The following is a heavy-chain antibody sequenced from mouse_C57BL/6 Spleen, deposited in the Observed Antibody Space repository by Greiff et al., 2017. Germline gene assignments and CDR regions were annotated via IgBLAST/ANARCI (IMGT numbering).Heavy chain of an antibody. J-gene: IGHJ3*01. CDR3: ASSVDYYGSSYGFAY. CDR1: GYTFTSYD. V-gene: IGHV1-85*01. D-gene: IGHD1-1*01. CDR2: IYPRDGST. Sequence: QVQLQQSGPELVKPGASVKLSCKASGYTFTSYDINWVKQRPGQGLEWIGWIYPRDGSTKYKEKFKGKATLTVDTSSSTAYMELHSLTSEDAAVYFCASSVDYYGSSYGFAYWGQGTLVTVSA.